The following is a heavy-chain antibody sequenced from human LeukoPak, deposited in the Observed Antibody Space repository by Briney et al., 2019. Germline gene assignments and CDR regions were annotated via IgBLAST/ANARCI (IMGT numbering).Heavy chain of an antibody. Sequence: PGGSLRLSCAASGFTFSSYEMNWVRQAPGKGLEWVSYISSSGSTIYYADSVKGRFTISRDNSKNTLYLQMNSLRAEDTAVYYCAREMGLNIVATFGYWGQGTLVTVSS. CDR1: GFTFSSYE. CDR2: ISSSGSTI. CDR3: AREMGLNIVATFGY. D-gene: IGHD5-12*01. J-gene: IGHJ4*02. V-gene: IGHV3-48*03.